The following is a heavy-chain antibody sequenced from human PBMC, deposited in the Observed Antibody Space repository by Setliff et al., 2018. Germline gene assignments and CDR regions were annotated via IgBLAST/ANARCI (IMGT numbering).Heavy chain of an antibody. Sequence: ASVKVSCKASGYTLTNYYMHWVRQAPGQVLEWMGIINPSGGLTRYAQKFQGRVTMTRDTSTSTVYMEVSSLRSEDTAVYYCARDRYYNSWSGTSITAPHDAFDIWGQGTMVTVSS. D-gene: IGHD3-3*01. CDR1: GYTLTNYY. CDR3: ARDRYYNSWSGTSITAPHDAFDI. CDR2: INPSGGLT. J-gene: IGHJ3*02. V-gene: IGHV1-46*03.